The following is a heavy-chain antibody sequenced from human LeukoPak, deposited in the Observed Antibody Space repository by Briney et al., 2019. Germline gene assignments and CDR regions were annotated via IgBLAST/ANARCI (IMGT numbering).Heavy chain of an antibody. CDR2: IKQDGSEK. CDR3: ARDLGPNTYYDILTGRMANAFDI. CDR1: GFTFSSYW. D-gene: IGHD3-9*01. V-gene: IGHV3-7*01. Sequence: GGSLRLSCAASGFTFSSYWMSWVRQAPGKGLEWVAKIKQDGSEKYYVDSVKGRFTISRDNAKNSLYLQMNSLRAEDTAVYYCARDLGPNTYYDILTGRMANAFDIWGQGTMVTVSS. J-gene: IGHJ3*02.